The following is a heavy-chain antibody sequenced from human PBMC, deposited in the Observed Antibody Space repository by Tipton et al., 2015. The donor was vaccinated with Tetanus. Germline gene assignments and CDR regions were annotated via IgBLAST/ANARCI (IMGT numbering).Heavy chain of an antibody. CDR3: ARAHCSDGVCNFDY. CDR2: IYPGDSDT. V-gene: IGHV5-51*01. CDR1: GYIFNNYW. J-gene: IGHJ4*02. D-gene: IGHD2-8*01. Sequence: QLVQSGGEVKKPGESLKISCKGSGYIFNNYWIGWVRQMPGKGLEWMGIIYPGDSDTRYSPSFQGQVTISVDKSISTAYLQWSSLKASDTPMFYCARAHCSDGVCNFDYWGQGALVPVAS.